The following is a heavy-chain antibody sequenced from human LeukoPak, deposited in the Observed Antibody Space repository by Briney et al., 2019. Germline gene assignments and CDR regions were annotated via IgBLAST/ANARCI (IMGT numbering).Heavy chain of an antibody. CDR1: VGSLSSGRHY. CDR2: IYTSGST. V-gene: IGHV4-61*02. J-gene: IGHJ5*02. Sequence: SETLSLTCTVSVGSLSSGRHYWSWIRQPAGKGLEWMGRIYTSGSTNYNPSLKSRVTIAVDTSKNQFSLKLSSVTAADTAVYYCARVSYDGFDPWGQGTLVTVSS. D-gene: IGHD5-18*01. CDR3: ARVSYDGFDP.